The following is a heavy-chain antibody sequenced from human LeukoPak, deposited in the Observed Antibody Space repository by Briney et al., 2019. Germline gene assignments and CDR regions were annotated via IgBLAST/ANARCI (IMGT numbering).Heavy chain of an antibody. CDR3: ARGRMELLWFGEMHNWFDP. Sequence: SQTLSLTCTVSGGSISSGDYYWSWIRQPPGKGLEWIGYIYYSGSTNYNPSLKSRVTISVDTSKNQFSLKLSSVTAADTAVYYCARGRMELLWFGEMHNWFDPWGQGTLVTVSS. CDR2: IYYSGST. D-gene: IGHD3-10*01. CDR1: GGSISSGDYY. V-gene: IGHV4-30-4*08. J-gene: IGHJ5*02.